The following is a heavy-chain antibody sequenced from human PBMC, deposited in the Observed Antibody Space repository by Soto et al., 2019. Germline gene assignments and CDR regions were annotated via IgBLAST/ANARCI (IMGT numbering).Heavy chain of an antibody. CDR1: GYTFSSSG. CDR2: ISANSGNT. D-gene: IGHD1-7*01. CDR3: ARCGNWNYASDC. V-gene: IGHV1-18*01. J-gene: IGHJ4*02. Sequence: QLQLVQSGAEVKEPGASVKVSCKASGYTFSSSGFTWVRQAPGQGLEWMGWISANSGNTNYAQKLQGRVTMTTDTSTSTAYMDLRGLRSDDTAVYFCARCGNWNYASDCWGQGTLVTVSS.